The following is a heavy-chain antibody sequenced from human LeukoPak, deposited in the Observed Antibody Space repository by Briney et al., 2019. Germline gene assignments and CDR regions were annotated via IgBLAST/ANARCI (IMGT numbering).Heavy chain of an antibody. CDR1: GFTFSSYG. V-gene: IGHV3-23*01. D-gene: IGHD6-13*01. Sequence: GGSLRLSCAASGFTFSSYGMSWVRQAPGKGLEWVSSISDSGGNTYYADSVKGRFTISRDNSKNTLYLQMNSLRAEDTAVYYCAKDRGSSSWQEGDYWGQGTLVTVSS. CDR3: AKDRGSSSWQEGDY. J-gene: IGHJ4*02. CDR2: ISDSGGNT.